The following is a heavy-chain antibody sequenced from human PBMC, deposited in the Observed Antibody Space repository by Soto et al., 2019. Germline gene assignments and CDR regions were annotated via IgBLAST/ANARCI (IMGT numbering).Heavy chain of an antibody. CDR3: ARKAWVRFDY. Sequence: ASETLSLTCAVSGDSMTRSVWWTWVRQPPGKGLEWIGEVFHTGNTNYNPSLKSRVTMSVDKSTNEFSLKVTSVTAADTAIYYCARKAWVRFDYWGQGALVTVSP. CDR1: GDSMTRSVW. D-gene: IGHD7-27*01. J-gene: IGHJ4*02. V-gene: IGHV4-4*02. CDR2: VFHTGNT.